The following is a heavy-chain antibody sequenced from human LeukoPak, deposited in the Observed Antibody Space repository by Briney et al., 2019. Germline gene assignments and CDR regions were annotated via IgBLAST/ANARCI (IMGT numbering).Heavy chain of an antibody. J-gene: IGHJ4*02. CDR3: ARGHYDFWSGKFDY. CDR1: GFTFSSYA. CDR2: ISYDGSNK. V-gene: IGHV3-30-3*01. D-gene: IGHD3-3*01. Sequence: GGSLRLSCAASGFTFSSYAMHWVRQAPGKGLEWVAVISYDGSNKYYADSVKGRFTISRDNSKNTLYLQMNSLRAEDTAVYYCARGHYDFWSGKFDYWGQGTLVTVSS.